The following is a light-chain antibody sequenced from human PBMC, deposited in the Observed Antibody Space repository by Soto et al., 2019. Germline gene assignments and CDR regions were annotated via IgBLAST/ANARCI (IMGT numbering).Light chain of an antibody. V-gene: IGLV2-14*01. CDR2: EVS. CDR1: SSDVGGYDY. J-gene: IGLJ1*01. CDR3: TSYTTTSTYV. Sequence: ALTQPASVSGSPGQSITISCTGSSSDVGGYDYVSWYQQHPGKAPKFMIYEVSNRPSGVSHRFSGSKSGNTASLTISGLQAEDEADYYCTSYTTTSTYVFGTGTKVTVL.